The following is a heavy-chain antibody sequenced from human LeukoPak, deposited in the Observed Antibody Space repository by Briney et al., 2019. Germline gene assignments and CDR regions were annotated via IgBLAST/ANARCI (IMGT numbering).Heavy chain of an antibody. J-gene: IGHJ4*02. CDR1: GFTFSDHY. CDR2: SRNKANSFST. Sequence: GGSLRLSCAAPGFTFSDHYMDWVRQAPGKGLEWVGRSRNKANSFSTEYAASVKGRFTISRDDSKNSLYLQMNSLKTEDTAVYYCARYLTYPAFFDYWGQGTLVTVSS. V-gene: IGHV3-72*01. CDR3: ARYLTYPAFFDY.